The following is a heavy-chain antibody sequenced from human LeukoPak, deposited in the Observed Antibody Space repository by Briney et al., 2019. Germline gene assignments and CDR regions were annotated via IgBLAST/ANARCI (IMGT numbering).Heavy chain of an antibody. V-gene: IGHV3-23*01. CDR3: AKDYSDSRVADVFFEY. J-gene: IGHJ4*02. CDR2: ITSGFTP. D-gene: IGHD2-15*01. CDR1: GLTFSDYA. Sequence: GGSLRLSCAASGLTFSDYAMSWFRQAPGKGLEWVSGITSGFTPHYADSVKGRFTISRENSKNTFHPQLNSLRAEDTAVYYCAKDYSDSRVADVFFEYWGQGTLVTVSS.